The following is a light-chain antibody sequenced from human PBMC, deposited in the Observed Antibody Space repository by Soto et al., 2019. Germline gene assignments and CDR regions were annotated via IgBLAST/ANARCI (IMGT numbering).Light chain of an antibody. CDR3: QSYDSSLSGYV. J-gene: IGLJ1*01. CDR2: GNS. CDR1: TSNIGKYY. V-gene: IGLV1-40*01. Sequence: QSVLSQPPSVSAAPGQRVTISCSGSTSNIGKYYVSWYQQVPGTAPKLLIYGNSNRPSGVPDRFSGSKSGTSASLAITGLQAEDEADYYCQSYDSSLSGYVFGTGTKVTVL.